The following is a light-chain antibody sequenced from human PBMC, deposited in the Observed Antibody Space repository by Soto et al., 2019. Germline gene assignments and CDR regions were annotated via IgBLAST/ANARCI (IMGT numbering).Light chain of an antibody. J-gene: IGKJ3*01. CDR1: QGIRNY. CDR2: AAS. V-gene: IGKV1-27*01. CDR3: QKYNIAPFT. Sequence: DIQMTQSPSPLSASVGDRVTITCRASQGIRNYLAWYQQKPGKPPKLLIYAASILQSGVPSRFSGSGSGTDFTLTISSLQPDDVATYYCQKYNIAPFTFGPGTKVDL.